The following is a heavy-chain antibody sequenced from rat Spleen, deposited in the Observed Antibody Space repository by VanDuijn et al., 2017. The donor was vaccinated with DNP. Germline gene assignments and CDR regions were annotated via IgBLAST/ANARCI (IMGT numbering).Heavy chain of an antibody. CDR3: ATRYGYWFAY. Sequence: EVQLVESGGGLVQPGRSLKISCVASGFTFSNSDMAWVRQAPTKGLEWVASISTSGGSTYYRDSVKGRFTISRDNAKSTLYLQMDSLRSEDTATYYCATRYGYWFAYWGQGTLVTVSS. D-gene: IGHD4-1*01. CDR2: ISTSGGST. CDR1: GFTFSNSD. J-gene: IGHJ3*01. V-gene: IGHV5-19*01.